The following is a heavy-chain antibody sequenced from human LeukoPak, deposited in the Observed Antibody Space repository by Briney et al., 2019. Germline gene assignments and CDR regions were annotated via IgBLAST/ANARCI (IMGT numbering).Heavy chain of an antibody. Sequence: GGSLRLFCGASGFTLSSYAMNGVREARGEGLEWVAVISYDGSNKYYADSVTGRFTITRDNSKNTLYLQMNSLRAEDTAVYYCARAGGEWSPFDYWGQGTLVTVSS. CDR3: ARAGGEWSPFDY. CDR1: GFTLSSYA. J-gene: IGHJ4*02. CDR2: ISYDGSNK. D-gene: IGHD3-16*01. V-gene: IGHV3-30-3*01.